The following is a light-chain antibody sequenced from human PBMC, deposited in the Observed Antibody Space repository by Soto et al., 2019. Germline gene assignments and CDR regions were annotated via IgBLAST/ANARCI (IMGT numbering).Light chain of an antibody. V-gene: IGLV2-14*01. CDR1: SSDVGGYNY. CDR2: EFS. CDR3: SSFTSSRAYV. Sequence: ALTQPASVSGSPGQSITLSCTGTSSDVGGYNYGSWYQQQSGKAPKVMIHEFSDRPSGVSNRFSGSKSGNTASLTISGLQAEDEADYYCSSFTSSRAYVFGIGTKVTVL. J-gene: IGLJ1*01.